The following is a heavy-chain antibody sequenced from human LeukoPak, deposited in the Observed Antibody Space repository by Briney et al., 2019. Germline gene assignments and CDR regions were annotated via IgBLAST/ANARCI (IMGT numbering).Heavy chain of an antibody. J-gene: IGHJ6*03. CDR1: GGSISNYF. V-gene: IGHV4-4*07. D-gene: IGHD3-10*01. CDR3: ARVRGSGSYSPLYYYYYYMDV. CDR2: VYSSGST. Sequence: PSVTLSLTCTVSGGSISNYFWSWIRQPAGKGLEWIGRVYSSGSTDYNPSLKSRVTMTVDTSKNQFSLKLSSVTAADTAVYYCARVRGSGSYSPLYYYYYYMDVWGKGTTVTVSS.